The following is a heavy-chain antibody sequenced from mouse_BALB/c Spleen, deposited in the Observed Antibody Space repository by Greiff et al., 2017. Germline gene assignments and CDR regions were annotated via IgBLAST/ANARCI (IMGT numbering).Heavy chain of an antibody. D-gene: IGHD2-4*01. CDR3: ARDPSMITTRGLAY. CDR1: GFSLTGYG. J-gene: IGHJ3*01. V-gene: IGHV2-6-7*01. Sequence: VQGVESGPGLVAPSQSLSITCTVSGFSLTGYGVNWVRQPPGKGLEWLGMIWGDGSTDYNSALKSRLSISKDNSKSQVFLKMNSLQTDDTARYYCARDPSMITTRGLAYWGQGTLVTVSA. CDR2: IWGDGST.